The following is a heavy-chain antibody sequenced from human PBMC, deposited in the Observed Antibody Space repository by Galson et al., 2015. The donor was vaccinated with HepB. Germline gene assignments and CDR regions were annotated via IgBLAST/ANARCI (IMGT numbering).Heavy chain of an antibody. D-gene: IGHD5-18*01. J-gene: IGHJ3*02. CDR3: ARDGPNGGYSYGQLRPDAFDI. CDR1: GFTFSNYI. Sequence: SLRLSCAVSGFTFSNYIMHWVRQAPGKGLEWVAVISDDGTNKEYADSVKGRFTISRDNSKNTLYLQMNSLRAEDTAVYYCARDGPNGGYSYGQLRPDAFDIWGQGTLVTVSS. V-gene: IGHV3-30*04. CDR2: ISDDGTNK.